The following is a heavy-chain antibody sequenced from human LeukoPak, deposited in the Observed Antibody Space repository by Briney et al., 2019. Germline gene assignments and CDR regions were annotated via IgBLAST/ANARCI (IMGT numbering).Heavy chain of an antibody. CDR1: GFIFSSYA. CDR3: ARGFDSRFFDK. Sequence: GGSLRLSCAASGFIFSSYAMSWVRQAPGKGLEWVSAISGSGGSTYYADSVKGRFTISRDNSKNTLYLQMNSLRAEDTAVYYCARGFDSRFFDKWGQGTLVTVSS. J-gene: IGHJ4*02. D-gene: IGHD3-22*01. V-gene: IGHV3-23*01. CDR2: ISGSGGST.